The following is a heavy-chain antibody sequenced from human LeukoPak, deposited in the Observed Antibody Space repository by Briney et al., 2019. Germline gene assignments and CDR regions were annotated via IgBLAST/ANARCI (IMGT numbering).Heavy chain of an antibody. CDR2: INPNSGDT. Sequence: ASVKVSRKASGYTFTGYYMHWVRQAPGQGLEWMGWINPNSGDTKYAQKFQGWVTMTRDTSISTAYMELSRLTSDDTAVYYCASDRSFDKGPLDYWGQGTLVIVSS. J-gene: IGHJ4*02. CDR3: ASDRSFDKGPLDY. D-gene: IGHD3-22*01. V-gene: IGHV1-2*04. CDR1: GYTFTGYY.